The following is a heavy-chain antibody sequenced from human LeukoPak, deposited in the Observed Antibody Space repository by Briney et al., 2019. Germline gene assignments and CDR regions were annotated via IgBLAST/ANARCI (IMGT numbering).Heavy chain of an antibody. J-gene: IGHJ4*02. CDR3: ARDPRDSSSWSSFDY. Sequence: GASVKVSCKASGYTFTSYGISWVRQAPGQGLEWIGWISAYNGNTNYAQKFQGRVTMTTDTSTSTAYMELRSLRSDDTAVYYCARDPRDSSSWSSFDYWGQGTLVTVSS. V-gene: IGHV1-18*01. CDR2: ISAYNGNT. D-gene: IGHD6-13*01. CDR1: GYTFTSYG.